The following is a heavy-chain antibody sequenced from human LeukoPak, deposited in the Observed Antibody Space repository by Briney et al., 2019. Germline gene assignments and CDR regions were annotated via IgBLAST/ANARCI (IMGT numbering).Heavy chain of an antibody. V-gene: IGHV4-59*11. CDR1: GSSISSHY. CDR3: ARETGYSSSLLDY. J-gene: IGHJ4*02. Sequence: KPSETLSLTCTVSGSSISSHYWSWIRQPPGKGLEWIGYIYYSGSTNYNPSLKSRVTISVDTSKNQFSLKLSSVTAADTAVYYCARETGYSSSLLDYWGQGTLVTVSS. CDR2: IYYSGST. D-gene: IGHD6-13*01.